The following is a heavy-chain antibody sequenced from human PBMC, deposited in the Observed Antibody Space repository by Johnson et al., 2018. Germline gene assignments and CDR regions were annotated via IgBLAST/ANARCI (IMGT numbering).Heavy chain of an antibody. Sequence: VQLVESGGGLVKPGGSLRLSCAASGFTFSNAWMSWVRQAPGKGLEWVGRIKSKTDGGTRDYAAPVKGRFTISRDESKNTLYLQLNSLKTEDTAVDYCPTGRRGAFGIWGQGTMVTVSS. CDR3: PTGRRGAFGI. V-gene: IGHV3-15*01. D-gene: IGHD1-1*01. CDR2: IKSKTDGGTR. J-gene: IGHJ3*02. CDR1: GFTFSNAW.